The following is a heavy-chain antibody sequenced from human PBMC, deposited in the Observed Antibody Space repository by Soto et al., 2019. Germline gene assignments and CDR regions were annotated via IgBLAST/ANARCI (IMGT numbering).Heavy chain of an antibody. CDR3: ARGPYSSGWALFDY. J-gene: IGHJ4*02. CDR1: GFTFSSYW. CDR2: INSDGSST. Sequence: GGSLRLSCAASGFTFSSYWMHWVRQAPGKGLVWVSRINSDGSSTSYADSVKGRFTISRDNAKNTLYLQMNSLRAEDTAVYYCARGPYSSGWALFDYWGQGTLVTVSS. D-gene: IGHD6-19*01. V-gene: IGHV3-74*01.